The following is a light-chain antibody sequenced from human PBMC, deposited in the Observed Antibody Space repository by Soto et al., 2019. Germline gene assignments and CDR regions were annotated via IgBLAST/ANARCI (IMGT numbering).Light chain of an antibody. J-gene: IGKJ1*01. CDR3: QQYKDYVWT. CDR1: QTISSW. CDR2: DVS. V-gene: IGKV1-5*01. Sequence: DIQMTPSPFPLSGSVGDRGTITCRASQTISSWLAWYQQKPGKAPKLLISDVSSLERGVPSRFSGSGSATEFTLTISGLQSDDFATYYCQQYKDYVWTFGQGTKVDIK.